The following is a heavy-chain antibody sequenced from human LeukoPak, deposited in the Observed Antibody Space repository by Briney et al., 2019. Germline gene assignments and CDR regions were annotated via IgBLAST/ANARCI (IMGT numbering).Heavy chain of an antibody. Sequence: PGGSLRLSCAASGFTFSSYAMHWVRQAPGKGLEWVAVISYDGSNKYYADSVKGRFTISRDNSKNTLYLQMNSLKTEDTAVYYCTRRSDYGDYDYWGQGTLVTVSS. V-gene: IGHV3-30-3*01. CDR3: TRRSDYGDYDY. CDR1: GFTFSSYA. CDR2: ISYDGSNK. J-gene: IGHJ4*02. D-gene: IGHD4-17*01.